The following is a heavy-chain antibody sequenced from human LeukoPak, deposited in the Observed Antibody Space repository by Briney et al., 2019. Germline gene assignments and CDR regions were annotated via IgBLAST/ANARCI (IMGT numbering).Heavy chain of an antibody. CDR1: GVSISSSNSY. D-gene: IGHD3/OR15-3a*01. CDR2: IYYTGNT. J-gene: IGHJ4*02. Sequence: SETLSLTCTVSGVSISSSNSYWGWIRQPPGKGLEWVGSIYYTGNTYYNASLKSRVTISIDTSKNQISLRLTSVTAADTAMYYCARQTGSGLFTLPGGQGTLVTVSS. V-gene: IGHV4-39*01. CDR3: ARQTGSGLFTLP.